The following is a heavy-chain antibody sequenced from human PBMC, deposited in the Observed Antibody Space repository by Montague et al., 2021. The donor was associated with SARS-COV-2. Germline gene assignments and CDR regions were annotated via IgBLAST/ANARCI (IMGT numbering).Heavy chain of an antibody. Sequence: SETLSLTCTVSGGSISGIYWSWIRQPPGKGLEWIWYIYYSGSTKXNPSLESRVAVSVDRSKNQVSLKLTSVTAADTAVYYCARLLRSCTNGVCRTYYYYALDVWGQGTTVTVS. CDR2: IYYSGST. V-gene: IGHV4-59*01. D-gene: IGHD2-8*01. J-gene: IGHJ6*02. CDR1: GGSISGIY. CDR3: ARLLRSCTNGVCRTYYYYALDV.